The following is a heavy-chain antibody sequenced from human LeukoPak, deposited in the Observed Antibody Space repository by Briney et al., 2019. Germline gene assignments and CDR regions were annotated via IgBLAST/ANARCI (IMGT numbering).Heavy chain of an antibody. CDR3: AGKAVAGPYFDY. V-gene: IGHV4-38-2*02. CDR2: IYHSGST. D-gene: IGHD6-19*01. CDR1: DYSISSGYY. Sequence: SGTLSLTCTVSDYSISSGYYWGWIRQPPGKGLEWIGSIYHSGSTYYNPSLKSRVSISVDTSKNQFSLKLTSVAAADTAVYYCAGKAVAGPYFDYWGQGTLVTVSS. J-gene: IGHJ4*02.